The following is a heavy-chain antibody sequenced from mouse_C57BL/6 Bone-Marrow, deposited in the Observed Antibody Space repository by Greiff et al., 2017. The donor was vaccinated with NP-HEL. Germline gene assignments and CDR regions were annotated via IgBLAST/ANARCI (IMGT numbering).Heavy chain of an antibody. J-gene: IGHJ3*01. CDR1: GFTFSSYG. CDR2: ISSGGSYT. V-gene: IGHV5-6*02. Sequence: EVKLEESGGDLVKPGGFLKLSCAASGFTFSSYGMSWVRQTPDKRLEWVATISSGGSYTYYPDSVKGRFTISRDNAKNTLYLQMSSLKSEDTAMYYCARLGLAWFAYWGQGTLVTVSA. D-gene: IGHD6-1*01. CDR3: ARLGLAWFAY.